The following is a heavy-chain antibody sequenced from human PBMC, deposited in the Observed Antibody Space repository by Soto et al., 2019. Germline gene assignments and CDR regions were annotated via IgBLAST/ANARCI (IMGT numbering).Heavy chain of an antibody. V-gene: IGHV3-30-3*01. CDR2: ISYDGSNK. J-gene: IGHJ6*02. D-gene: IGHD6-6*01. CDR3: ARAIEFVPRGYGMDV. CDR1: GFTFSGYA. Sequence: GGSLRFSCAASGFTFSGYAIHWVRQAPGKGLEWVAVISYDGSNKYYPDSVKGRFTISRDNSMSTLYLQMNSLRGDDTAVYFCARAIEFVPRGYGMDVWGQGTTVTVSS.